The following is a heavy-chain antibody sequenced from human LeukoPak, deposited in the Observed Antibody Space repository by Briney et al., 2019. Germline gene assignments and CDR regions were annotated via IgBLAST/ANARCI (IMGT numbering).Heavy chain of an antibody. D-gene: IGHD6-19*01. V-gene: IGHV3-23*01. CDR1: GFTFSSYA. CDR3: AKPPLGQLLVLLFNAFDI. Sequence: GGSLRLSCAASGFTFSSYAMSWVRQAPGKGLEWVSAISGSGGSTYYTDSVKGRFTISRDNSKNTLYLQMNSLRAEYTAVYDCAKPPLGQLLVLLFNAFDIWGPGTMVTVSS. CDR2: ISGSGGST. J-gene: IGHJ3*02.